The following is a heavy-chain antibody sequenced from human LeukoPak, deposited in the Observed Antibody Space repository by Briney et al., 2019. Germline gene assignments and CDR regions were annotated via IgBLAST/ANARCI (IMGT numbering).Heavy chain of an antibody. CDR3: ASQGYCSSGSCSFPRHPFDY. V-gene: IGHV3-7*01. J-gene: IGHJ4*02. CDR1: GLTFRTYW. Sequence: VGSLRLSCAASGLTFRTYWMSWVRQAPGKGLEWVANIKQDGSEKYYVDSVRGRFTISRDNAKSSLSLQMNSLRAEDTAVYYCASQGYCSSGSCSFPRHPFDYWGQGSLVTVSS. CDR2: IKQDGSEK. D-gene: IGHD2-15*01.